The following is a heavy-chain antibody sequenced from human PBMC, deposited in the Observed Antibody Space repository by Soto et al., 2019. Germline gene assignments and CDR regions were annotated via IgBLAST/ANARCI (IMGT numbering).Heavy chain of an antibody. CDR2: IWYDGSNK. D-gene: IGHD6-19*01. CDR3: ARVPCSGWNCAFDI. CDR1: GFTFSSYG. J-gene: IGHJ3*02. Sequence: PGGSPRLSCSASGFTFSSYGMHWVRQAPGKGLEWVAVIWYDGSNKYYADSVKGRFTISRDNSKNTLYLQMNSLRAEDTAVYYCARVPCSGWNCAFDIWGQGTMVTVSS. V-gene: IGHV3-33*01.